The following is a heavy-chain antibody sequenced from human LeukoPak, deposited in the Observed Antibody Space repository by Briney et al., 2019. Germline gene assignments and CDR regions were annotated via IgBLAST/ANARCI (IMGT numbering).Heavy chain of an antibody. CDR3: ARTPGTTSLDY. CDR2: IRQDGGET. CDR1: GFTFGSYW. Sequence: GGSLRLSCAASGFTFGSYWMSWVRQVPGKGLEWVANIRQDGGETYSVDSVRGRFITSRDNAKNSLFLQMNSLRVEDTAVYYCARTPGTTSLDYWGQGTLVTVSS. V-gene: IGHV3-7*04. J-gene: IGHJ4*02. D-gene: IGHD1-1*01.